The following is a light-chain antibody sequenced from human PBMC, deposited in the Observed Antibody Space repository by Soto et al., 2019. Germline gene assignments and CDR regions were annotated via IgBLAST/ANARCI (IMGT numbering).Light chain of an antibody. V-gene: IGKV1-5*03. CDR1: QSISSW. J-gene: IGKJ1*01. CDR2: KAS. CDR3: QQYNSYPWK. Sequence: DIQMTQSPSTLSASVGDRVTITFRASQSISSWLAWYQQKPGKAPKLLIYKASSLESGVPSRFSGSGSGTELTLTISSLQPDDFATYYCQQYNSYPWKFGQSTKVDI.